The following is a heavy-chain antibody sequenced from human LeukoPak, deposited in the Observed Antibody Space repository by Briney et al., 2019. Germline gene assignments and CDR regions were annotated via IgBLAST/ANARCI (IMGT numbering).Heavy chain of an antibody. J-gene: IGHJ4*02. V-gene: IGHV4-39*07. D-gene: IGHD6-13*01. CDR1: GGSISSGDYY. Sequence: PSETLSLTCTVSGGSISSGDYYWSWIRQPPGKGLEWIGSIYYSGSTYYNPSLKSRVTISVDTSKNQFSLKLSSVTAADTAVYYCARDNNLLVIAAAGGRPIDYFDYWGQGTLVTVSS. CDR2: IYYSGST. CDR3: ARDNNLLVIAAAGGRPIDYFDY.